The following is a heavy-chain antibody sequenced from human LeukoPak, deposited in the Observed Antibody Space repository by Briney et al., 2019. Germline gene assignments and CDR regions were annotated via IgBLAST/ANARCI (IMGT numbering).Heavy chain of an antibody. CDR1: GYIFIGYY. V-gene: IGHV1-2*02. Sequence: ASVKASCKASGYIFIGYYIHWVRQAPGQGLEWMGWINPNSGDTNYAQKFQGRVTMTRDTSISTAYMELTRLRSDDTAVYYCARDLDPWGQGTLVTVTS. CDR3: ARDLDP. J-gene: IGHJ5*02. CDR2: INPNSGDT.